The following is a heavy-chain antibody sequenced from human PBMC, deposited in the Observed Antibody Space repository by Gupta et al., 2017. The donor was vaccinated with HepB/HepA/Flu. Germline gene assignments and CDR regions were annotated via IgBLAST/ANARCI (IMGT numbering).Heavy chain of an antibody. CDR2: ISSSSSTV. J-gene: IGHJ5*02. V-gene: IGHV3-48*02. CDR1: GFTFSSYS. CDR3: ARGNAAALFDP. D-gene: IGHD6-13*01. Sequence: EVQLVESGGGLVQPGGSLRLSCAASGFTFSSYSMNWVRQAPGKGLEGVSYISSSSSTVYYADSVKGRFTISRDNAKNSLHLQMNTLRDEDTAVYYCARGNAAALFDPGGQGTLVTVSS.